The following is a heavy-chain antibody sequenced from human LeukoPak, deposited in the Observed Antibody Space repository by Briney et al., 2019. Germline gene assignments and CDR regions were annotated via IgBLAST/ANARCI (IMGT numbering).Heavy chain of an antibody. Sequence: SETLSLTCAVYGGSFSGYYWSWTRQPPGKGLEASGEINHSGSTNYNPSLKSRVTISVDTSKNQCSLKLSSVTAADTAVYYCARGQGTGSGSYYNVNFDSWGQGTLVTVSS. D-gene: IGHD3-10*01. CDR1: GGSFSGYY. CDR3: ARGQGTGSGSYYNVNFDS. V-gene: IGHV4-34*01. CDR2: INHSGST. J-gene: IGHJ4*02.